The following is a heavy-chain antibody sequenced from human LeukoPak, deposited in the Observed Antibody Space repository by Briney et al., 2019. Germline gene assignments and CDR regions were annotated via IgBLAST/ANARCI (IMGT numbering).Heavy chain of an antibody. CDR3: ARYYYDSSGLYYFDY. J-gene: IGHJ4*02. CDR1: GYTFTSYY. Sequence: ASVKDSCKASGYTFTSYYMHWVRQAPGQGLEWMGIINPSGGSTSYAQKFQGRVTMTRDTSTSTVYMELSSLRSEDTAVYYCARYYYDSSGLYYFDYWGQGTLVTVSS. D-gene: IGHD3-22*01. V-gene: IGHV1-46*01. CDR2: INPSGGST.